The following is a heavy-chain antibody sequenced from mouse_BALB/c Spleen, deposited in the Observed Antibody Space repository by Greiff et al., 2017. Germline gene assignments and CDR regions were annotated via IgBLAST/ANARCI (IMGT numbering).Heavy chain of an antibody. D-gene: IGHD1-1*01. CDR2: IDPANGNT. V-gene: IGHV14-3*02. J-gene: IGHJ3*01. CDR1: GFNIKDTY. CDR3: ARYYYGSSPAWFAN. Sequence: VQLQQSGAELVKPGASVKLSCTASGFNIKDTYMHWVKQRPEQGLEWIGRIDPANGNTKYDPKFQGKATITADTSSNTAYLQLSSLTSEDTAVYYCARYYYGSSPAWFANWGQGTLVTVSA.